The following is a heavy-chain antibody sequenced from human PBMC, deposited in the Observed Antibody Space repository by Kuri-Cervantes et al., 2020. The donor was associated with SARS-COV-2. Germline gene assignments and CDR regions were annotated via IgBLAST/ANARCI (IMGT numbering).Heavy chain of an antibody. CDR2: VFHSGST. J-gene: IGHJ5*01. D-gene: IGHD2-8*01. CDR1: GYSISSGFF. CDR3: ARHINGGFDP. V-gene: IGHV4-38-2*02. Sequence: SETLSLTCTVSGYSISSGFFWGWIRQPPGKGLEWIGSVFHSGSTYYNPSLKSRVTISVDTSKNQFSLKLSSVTAADTAVYYCARHINGGFDPWGQGTPVTGYS.